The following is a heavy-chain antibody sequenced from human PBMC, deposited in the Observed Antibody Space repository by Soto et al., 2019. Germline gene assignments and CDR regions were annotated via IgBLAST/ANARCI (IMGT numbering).Heavy chain of an antibody. CDR2: MFYSGLT. CDR1: GGSISSGGYY. D-gene: IGHD2-15*01. J-gene: IGHJ6*02. Sequence: PSETLSLTCTVSGGSISSGGYYWRWIRQPPGKGMEWIGSMFYSGLTYYNPSLKSRVTLSVDTSKNQFSVRLNSVTAADTAVYYCAPLSVSLSGPYGIHVWGQGTTVTVSS. CDR3: APLSVSLSGPYGIHV. V-gene: IGHV4-39*01.